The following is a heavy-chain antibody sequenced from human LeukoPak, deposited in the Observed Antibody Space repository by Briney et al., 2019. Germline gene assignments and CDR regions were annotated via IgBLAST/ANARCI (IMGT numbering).Heavy chain of an antibody. CDR3: ARGYNFDWLSHSLCY. V-gene: IGHV3-7*01. CDR1: GFTFSSYG. D-gene: IGHD3-9*01. J-gene: IGHJ4*02. CDR2: IKQDGSEK. Sequence: PGGSLRLSCAASGFTFSSYGMHWVRQAPGKGLEWVANIKQDGSEKYYVDSVKGRFTISRDNAKNSLYLQMNSLRAEGTAVYYCARGYNFDWLSHSLCYWGQGTLVTVSS.